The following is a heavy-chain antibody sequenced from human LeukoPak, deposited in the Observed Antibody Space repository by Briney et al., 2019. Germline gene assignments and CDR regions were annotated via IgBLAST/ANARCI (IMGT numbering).Heavy chain of an antibody. J-gene: IGHJ6*03. V-gene: IGHV3-9*01. CDR1: GFTFEDYA. CDR2: INWNSAST. CDR3: ARDPSKVGAAYFGGYYYYYMDV. Sequence: GGSLRLSCAASGFTFEDYAMHWVRQAPGKGLEWVSGINWNSASTGYADSVKGRFTISRDNVMNSLYLQMNSLRAEDTAVYYCARDPSKVGAAYFGGYYYYYMDVWGKGTTVTVSS. D-gene: IGHD1-26*01.